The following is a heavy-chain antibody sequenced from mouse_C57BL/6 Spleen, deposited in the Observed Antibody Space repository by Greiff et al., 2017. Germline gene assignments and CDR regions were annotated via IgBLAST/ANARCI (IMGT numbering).Heavy chain of an antibody. J-gene: IGHJ4*01. V-gene: IGHV1-54*01. Sequence: QVQLQQSGAELVRPGTSVKVSCKASGYAFTNYLIEWVKQRPGQGLEWIGVINPGSGGTNYNEKFKGKATLTADKSSSTAYMQLSSLTSEDSTVYFCARGKIYYGNRYAMDYWGQGTSVTVSS. CDR2: INPGSGGT. CDR3: ARGKIYYGNRYAMDY. CDR1: GYAFTNYL. D-gene: IGHD2-1*01.